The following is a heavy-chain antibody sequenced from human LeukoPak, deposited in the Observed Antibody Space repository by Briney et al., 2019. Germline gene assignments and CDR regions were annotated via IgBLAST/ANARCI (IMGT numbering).Heavy chain of an antibody. V-gene: IGHV1-3*01. J-gene: IGHJ1*01. CDR2: INAGNGNT. CDR1: GYTFTSYA. CDR3: ARVRQDYYDSSGYDAAEYFQH. Sequence: ASVKVSCKASGYTFTSYAMHWVRQAPGQRLEWMGWINAGNGNTKYSQKFQGRVTITRDTSASTAYMELSSLRSEDTAVYYCARVRQDYYDSSGYDAAEYFQHWGQGTLVTVSS. D-gene: IGHD3-22*01.